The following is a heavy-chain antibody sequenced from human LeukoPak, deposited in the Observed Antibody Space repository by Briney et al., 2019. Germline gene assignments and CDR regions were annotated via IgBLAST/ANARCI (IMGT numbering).Heavy chain of an antibody. D-gene: IGHD6-19*01. V-gene: IGHV4-59*01. J-gene: IGHJ4*02. Sequence: KPSETLSLTCTVSGGSISSYYWSWIRQPPGKGLEWIGYIYYSGSTKYNPSLKSRITISVDTSKNQFSLKVRSVTAADTAVYYCARDLGSGWQFEYWGQGTLVTVSS. CDR2: IYYSGST. CDR3: ARDLGSGWQFEY. CDR1: GGSISSYY.